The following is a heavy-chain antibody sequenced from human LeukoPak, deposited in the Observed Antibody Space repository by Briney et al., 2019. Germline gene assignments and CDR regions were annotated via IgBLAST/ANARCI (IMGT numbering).Heavy chain of an antibody. D-gene: IGHD3-22*01. CDR3: ARGDSSGYSLFDY. CDR2: ISSSSSYI. Sequence: EAGGSLRLSCAASGFTFSSYSMNWVRQAPGKGLEWVSSISSSSSYIYYADSVKGRFTISRDNAKNSLYLQMNSLRAEDTAVYYCARGDSSGYSLFDYWGQGTLVTVSS. V-gene: IGHV3-21*01. CDR1: GFTFSSYS. J-gene: IGHJ4*02.